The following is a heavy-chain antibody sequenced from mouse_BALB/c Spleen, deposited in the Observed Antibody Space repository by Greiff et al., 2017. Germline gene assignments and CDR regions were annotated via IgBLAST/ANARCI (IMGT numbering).Heavy chain of an antibody. V-gene: IGHV14-1*02. CDR3: ATWDNAMDY. Sequence: VQLQQSGAELVRPGALVKLSCKASGFNIKDYYMHWVKQRPEQGLEWIGWIDPENGNTIYDPKFQGKASITADTSSNTAYLQLSSLTSEDTAVYYCATWDNAMDYWGQGTSVTVSS. CDR1: GFNIKDYY. CDR2: IDPENGNT. J-gene: IGHJ4*01. D-gene: IGHD4-1*01.